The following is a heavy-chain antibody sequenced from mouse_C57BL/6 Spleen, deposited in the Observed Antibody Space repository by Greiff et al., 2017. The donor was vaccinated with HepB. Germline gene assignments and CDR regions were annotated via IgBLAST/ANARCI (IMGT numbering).Heavy chain of an antibody. CDR1: GFTFSSYA. Sequence: EVMLVESGEGLVKPGGSLKLSCAASGFTFSSYAMSWVRQTPEKRLEWVAYISSGGDYIYYADTVKGRFTISRDNARNTLYLQMSSLKSEDTAMYYCTRDPLGKRAMDYWGQGTSVTVSS. V-gene: IGHV5-9-1*02. CDR3: TRDPLGKRAMDY. J-gene: IGHJ4*01. CDR2: ISSGGDYI.